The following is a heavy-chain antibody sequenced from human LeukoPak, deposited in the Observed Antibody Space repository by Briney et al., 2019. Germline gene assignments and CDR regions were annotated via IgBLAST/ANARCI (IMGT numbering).Heavy chain of an antibody. CDR1: GGSISSGGYY. V-gene: IGHV4-61*08. J-gene: IGHJ4*02. CDR2: IYYSGST. Sequence: PSETLSLTCTVSGGSISSGGYYWSWIRQPPGKGLEWIGYIYYSGSTNYNPSLKSRVTISVDTSKNQFSLKLSSVTAADTAVYYCARGPPYYYGSGREFHYWGQGTLVTVSS. D-gene: IGHD3-10*01. CDR3: ARGPPYYYGSGREFHY.